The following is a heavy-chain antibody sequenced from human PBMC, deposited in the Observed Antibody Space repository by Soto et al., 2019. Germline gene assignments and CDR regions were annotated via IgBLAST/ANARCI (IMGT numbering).Heavy chain of an antibody. D-gene: IGHD2-15*01. CDR2: ISSSSRYI. J-gene: IGHJ6*02. CDR1: GFTFSSYS. V-gene: IGHV3-21*01. CDR3: ARDRLVAATSAPPYCYYGMDV. Sequence: GGSLRLSCATSGFTFSSYSMNWVRQAPGMGLEWVSSISSSSRYIYYADSVRGRFTISRDNAKNSLYLQINSLRAEDTAVYYCARDRLVAATSAPPYCYYGMDVWGQGTTVTVSS.